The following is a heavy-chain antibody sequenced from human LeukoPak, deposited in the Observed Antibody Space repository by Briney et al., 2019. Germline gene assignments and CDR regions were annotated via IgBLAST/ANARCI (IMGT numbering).Heavy chain of an antibody. CDR2: ISGSSSYI. CDR3: ARVTPDSGYDYAIAVAGYSWFDP. V-gene: IGHV3-21*01. J-gene: IGHJ5*02. CDR1: GFTFSSYS. D-gene: IGHD5-12*01. Sequence: PGGPLRLSCAASGFTFSSYSMNWVRQAPGRGLEWVSSISGSSSYIYYADSVKGRFTISRDNAKNSLYLQMNSLRAEDTAVYYCARVTPDSGYDYAIAVAGYSWFDPWGQGTLVTVSS.